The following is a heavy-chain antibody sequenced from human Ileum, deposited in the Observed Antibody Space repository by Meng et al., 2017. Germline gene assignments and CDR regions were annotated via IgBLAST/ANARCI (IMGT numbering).Heavy chain of an antibody. CDR3: ARYILRWGYYFDY. CDR2: IYHSGST. V-gene: IGHV4-4*02. J-gene: IGHJ4*02. CDR1: VGSISSSNW. Sequence: APRRASGPGLVTPSGTLSLPCAVSVGSISSSNWWSWVRQPPGKGLEWIGEIYHSGSTNYNPSLKSRVTISVDKSKNQFSLKLSSVTAADTAVYYCARYILRWGYYFDYWGQGTLVTVSS. D-gene: IGHD4-23*01.